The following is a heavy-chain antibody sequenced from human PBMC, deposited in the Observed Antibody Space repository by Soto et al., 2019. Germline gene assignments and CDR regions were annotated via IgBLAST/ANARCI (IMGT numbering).Heavy chain of an antibody. J-gene: IGHJ4*02. CDR2: ISAYNGNT. Sequence: VKVACKAAGYACSSYGISWLLQATGQGLEWRGWISAYNGNTNYAQKLQGRVTMTTDTSTSTAYMELRSLRSDDTAVYYCARISRTYYDYIYGTYRLDFWGKGTLVTVSS. V-gene: IGHV1-18*01. D-gene: IGHD3-16*02. CDR3: ARISRTYYDYIYGTYRLDF. CDR1: GYACSSYG.